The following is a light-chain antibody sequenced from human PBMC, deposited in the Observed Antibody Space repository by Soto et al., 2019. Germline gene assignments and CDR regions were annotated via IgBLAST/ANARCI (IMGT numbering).Light chain of an antibody. CDR2: EVS. CDR1: SSDVGGYNY. J-gene: IGLJ3*02. CDR3: ISYTSSSTWV. V-gene: IGLV2-14*01. Sequence: QSALTQPASVSGSPGQSITISCTGTSSDVGGYNYVSWYQHHPVKAPKLMIYEVSNRPSGVSDRFSGPRSGNTASLTISGLQAEDESDYYCISYTSSSTWVFGGGTKLTVL.